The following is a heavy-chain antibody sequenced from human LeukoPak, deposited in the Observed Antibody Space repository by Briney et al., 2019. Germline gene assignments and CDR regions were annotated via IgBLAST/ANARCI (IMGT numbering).Heavy chain of an antibody. CDR3: ARRHYYYYMDV. Sequence: GGSLRLSCAASGFIFSTYDMHWVRQAPGKGLEWVAVISYDRSNKYYADSVKGRFTISRDNSKNTLYLQMNSLRAEDTAVYYCARRHYYYYMDVWGKGTTVTVSS. V-gene: IGHV3-30*03. CDR1: GFIFSTYD. J-gene: IGHJ6*03. CDR2: ISYDRSNK.